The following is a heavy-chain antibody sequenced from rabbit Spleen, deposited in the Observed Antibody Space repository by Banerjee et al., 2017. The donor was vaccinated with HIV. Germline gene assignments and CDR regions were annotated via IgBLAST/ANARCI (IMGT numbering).Heavy chain of an antibody. D-gene: IGHD4-1*01. J-gene: IGHJ4*01. CDR1: GFSFSSGWY. Sequence: QSLEESGGDLVKPGASLTLTCKASGFSFSSGWYMCWVRQAPGKGLEWIGCIYTGSGSTYYASWAKGRFTISKTSTTVTLQMTSLTAADTATYFCTRGDYSSGWGNLWGPGTLVTVS. CDR2: IYTGSGST. V-gene: IGHV1S40*01. CDR3: TRGDYSSGWGNL.